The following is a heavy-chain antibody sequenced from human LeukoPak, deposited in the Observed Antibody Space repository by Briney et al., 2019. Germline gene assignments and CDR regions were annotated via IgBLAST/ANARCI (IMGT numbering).Heavy chain of an antibody. CDR2: IWYGGSNE. J-gene: IGHJ4*02. D-gene: IGHD6-19*01. V-gene: IGHV3-33*08. CDR3: ARLRSGWYGDY. CDR1: GFTFRSYG. Sequence: PGRSLRLSCAASGFTFRSYGMHWVRQAPGKGLEWVAVIWYGGSNEYYADSVKGRFTISRDNSKNTLYLQMNSLRAEDTAVYYCARLRSGWYGDYWGQGTLVTVSS.